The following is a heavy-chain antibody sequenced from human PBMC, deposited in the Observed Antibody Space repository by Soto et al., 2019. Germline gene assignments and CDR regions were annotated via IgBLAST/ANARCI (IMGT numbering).Heavy chain of an antibody. CDR2: SNPEEGET. J-gene: IGHJ4*02. D-gene: IGHD2-15*01. Sequence: QVQVVQSGAEVRKPGASVKLSCKVPPYTVTEFPIHWMRQAPGKGLEWMGGSNPEEGETFFAQKFQGRVTLTEDPSRDTVYLELISLRSEDTALYYFAIGGSAAEFDYWGQGTLVSVSS. CDR3: AIGGSAAEFDY. CDR1: PYTVTEFP. V-gene: IGHV1-24*01.